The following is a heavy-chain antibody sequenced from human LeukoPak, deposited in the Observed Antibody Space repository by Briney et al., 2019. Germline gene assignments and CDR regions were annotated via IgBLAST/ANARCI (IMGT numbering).Heavy chain of an antibody. Sequence: GGSLRLSCAASGFTVSSNYMNWVRQAPGKGLEWGSVIYSGGDTLYADSVKGRFTISRDNSKNTLYLQMNSLRAEDTAVYYCVRDRGTYSDDTGYWGQGTLVTVSS. CDR1: GFTVSSNY. J-gene: IGHJ4*02. D-gene: IGHD3-22*01. CDR3: VRDRGTYSDDTGY. V-gene: IGHV3-66*01. CDR2: IYSGGDT.